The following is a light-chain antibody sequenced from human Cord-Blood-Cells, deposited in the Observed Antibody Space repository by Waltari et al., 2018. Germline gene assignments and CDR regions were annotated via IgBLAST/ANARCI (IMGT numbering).Light chain of an antibody. CDR3: CSYAGSYTWV. J-gene: IGLJ3*02. CDR2: DVS. CDR1: SSDVGGYNY. Sequence: QSALTQPRSVSGSPGQSVPISCTGTSSDVGGYNYVSCYQQHTCKAPKLMLYDVSKRPAGVPDRFSGSKSGNTASLAISGLQAEDEADYYCCSYAGSYTWVFGGGTKLTVL. V-gene: IGLV2-11*01.